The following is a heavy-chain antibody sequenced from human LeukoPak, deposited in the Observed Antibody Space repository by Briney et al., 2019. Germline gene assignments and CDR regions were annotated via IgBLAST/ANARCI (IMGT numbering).Heavy chain of an antibody. V-gene: IGHV3-48*03. Sequence: QTGGSLRLSCAPSRFTLCCFEMMGLPPAPGGGRECGLYIISSRSTIYYADSVKGRFTISRDNAKNSLYLQMNSLRAEDTAVYYCARDPPRPLEMATITYDYWGQGTLVTVSS. D-gene: IGHD5-24*01. J-gene: IGHJ4*02. CDR1: RFTLCCFE. CDR2: IISSRSTI. CDR3: ARDPPRPLEMATITYDY.